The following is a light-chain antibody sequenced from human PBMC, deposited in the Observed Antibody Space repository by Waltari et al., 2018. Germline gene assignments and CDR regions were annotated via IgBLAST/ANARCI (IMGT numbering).Light chain of an antibody. CDR3: QQYYRVPLT. Sequence: DIVMTQSPDSLAVSLGERATINCKSSQGILDGSNNRNSLAWYHQKPGQSPNLLIYWASTRESGVPDRFSGSGSGTDFSLTISSLQAEDVAVYYCQQYYRVPLTFGGGTKIEIK. J-gene: IGKJ4*01. CDR2: WAS. V-gene: IGKV4-1*01. CDR1: QGILDGSNNRNS.